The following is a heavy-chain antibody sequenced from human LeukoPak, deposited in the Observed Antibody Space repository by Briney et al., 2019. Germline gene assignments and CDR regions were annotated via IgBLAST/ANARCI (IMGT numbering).Heavy chain of an antibody. Sequence: ASVKVSCKASGGTFSSYTISWVRQAPGQGLEWMGRIIPILGIANYAQKFQGRVTITADKSTSTAYMELGSLRSEDTAVYYCATAGTGLQDWFDPWGQGTLVTVSS. V-gene: IGHV1-69*02. CDR2: IIPILGIA. D-gene: IGHD6-13*01. CDR3: ATAGTGLQDWFDP. J-gene: IGHJ5*02. CDR1: GGTFSSYT.